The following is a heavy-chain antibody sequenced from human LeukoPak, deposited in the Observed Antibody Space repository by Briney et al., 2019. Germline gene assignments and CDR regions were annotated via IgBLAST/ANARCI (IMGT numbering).Heavy chain of an antibody. D-gene: IGHD2-2*02. CDR3: AREIGYCSSTSCYKRAFDI. J-gene: IGHJ3*02. CDR2: INPSGGST. V-gene: IGHV1-46*01. CDR1: GYTFTSYY. Sequence: ASVKVSCKTSGYTFTSYYMHWVRQAPGQGLEWMGIINPSGGSTSCAQKFQGRVTMTRDTSTSTVYMELSSLRSEDTAVYYCAREIGYCSSTSCYKRAFDIWGQGTMVTVSS.